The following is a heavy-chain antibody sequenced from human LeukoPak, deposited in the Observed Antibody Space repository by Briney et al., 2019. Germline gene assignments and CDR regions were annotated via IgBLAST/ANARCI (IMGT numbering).Heavy chain of an antibody. CDR2: ISYDGSNK. Sequence: GGSLRLSCAASGFTFSSYAMHWVRQAPGKGLEWVAVISYDGSNKYYADSVKGRFTISRDNSKNTLYLQMNSLRAEDTAVYYCARRASGGIDPWGQGTLVTVSS. D-gene: IGHD2-8*02. CDR1: GFTFSSYA. CDR3: ARRASGGIDP. J-gene: IGHJ5*02. V-gene: IGHV3-30*04.